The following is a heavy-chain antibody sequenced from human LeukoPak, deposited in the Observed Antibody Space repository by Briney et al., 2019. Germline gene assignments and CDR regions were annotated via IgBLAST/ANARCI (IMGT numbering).Heavy chain of an antibody. CDR2: LYSGGGA. D-gene: IGHD4-17*01. V-gene: IGHV3-66*01. CDR1: GFSVNTNY. Sequence: GGSLRLSCAASGFSVNTNYMTWVRQAPGKGLEWVSVLYSGGGAYYADSVKDRFTISRDYSQNTLLLQMNSLRADDTAVYYCSKDPNGDYVGAFDMWGQGTMVTVSS. CDR3: SKDPNGDYVGAFDM. J-gene: IGHJ3*02.